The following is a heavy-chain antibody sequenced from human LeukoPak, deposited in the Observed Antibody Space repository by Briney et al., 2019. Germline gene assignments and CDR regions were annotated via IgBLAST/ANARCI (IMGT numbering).Heavy chain of an antibody. Sequence: GGSLRLSCGPSGFTFSSYAMSWVRQAPGRGLEWVSAISGRGCSTYYAHSVERRFTISRDIHKNTLSVQKNTQRAEDGAVYYCAKDQTSARIAVLGDWGQGTLVTVSS. CDR3: AKDQTSARIAVLGD. CDR1: GFTFSSYA. CDR2: ISGRGCST. D-gene: IGHD6-19*01. V-gene: IGHV3-23*01. J-gene: IGHJ4*02.